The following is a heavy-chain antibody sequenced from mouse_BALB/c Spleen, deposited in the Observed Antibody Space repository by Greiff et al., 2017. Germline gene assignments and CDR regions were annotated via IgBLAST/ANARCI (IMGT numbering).Heavy chain of an antibody. CDR1: GYSITSDYA. Sequence: DVKLVESGPGLVKPSQSLSLTCTVTGYSITSDYAWNWIRQFPGNKLEWMGYISYSGSTSYNPSLKSRISITRDTSKNQFFLQLNSVTTEDTATYYCARGEAYYYGSSYPFAYWGQGTLVTVSA. V-gene: IGHV3-2*02. CDR3: ARGEAYYYGSSYPFAY. J-gene: IGHJ3*01. D-gene: IGHD1-1*01. CDR2: ISYSGST.